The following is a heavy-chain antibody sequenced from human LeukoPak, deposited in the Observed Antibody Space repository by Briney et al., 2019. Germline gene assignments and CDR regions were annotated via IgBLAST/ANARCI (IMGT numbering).Heavy chain of an antibody. D-gene: IGHD3-16*01. CDR3: ARGAWGTSVRFDK. CDR2: INSDGTDT. V-gene: IGHV3-74*01. Sequence: GGSLRLSCATSGFTLSSFWMHWVRQPPGKGLVWVSRINSDGTDTNYADSGKGRFTISRDNYKDTVYLQMNSLTAEDTAVYYCARGAWGTSVRFDKWGQGALVTVSS. J-gene: IGHJ4*02. CDR1: GFTLSSFW.